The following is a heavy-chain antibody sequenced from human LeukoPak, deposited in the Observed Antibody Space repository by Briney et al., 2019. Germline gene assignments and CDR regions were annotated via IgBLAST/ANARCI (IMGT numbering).Heavy chain of an antibody. D-gene: IGHD6-13*01. Sequence: PGGSLRLSCAASGFTFSSYEMNWVRQAPGKGLEWVSYISSSGSRIYYADSVKGRFTISRDNAKNSLYLQMNSLRAEDTAVYYCARPPAPITADRYQFDYWGQGTLVTVSS. CDR2: ISSSGSRI. J-gene: IGHJ4*02. CDR3: ARPPAPITADRYQFDY. V-gene: IGHV3-48*03. CDR1: GFTFSSYE.